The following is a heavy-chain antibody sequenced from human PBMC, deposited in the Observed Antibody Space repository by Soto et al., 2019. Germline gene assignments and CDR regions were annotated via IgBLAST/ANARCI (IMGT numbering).Heavy chain of an antibody. D-gene: IGHD4-17*01. Sequence: QVPLVESGGGVVQPGRSLRLSCAASGFTFSSYGMHWVRQAPGKGLEWVAVISYDGSNKYYADSVKGRFTTSRDNSXXTLYLEMNSLRAEDTAVYYCAKDGKGYGDQYLCYNWGQGTLVIVSS. CDR2: ISYDGSNK. CDR1: GFTFSSYG. J-gene: IGHJ4*02. CDR3: AKDGKGYGDQYLCYN. V-gene: IGHV3-30*18.